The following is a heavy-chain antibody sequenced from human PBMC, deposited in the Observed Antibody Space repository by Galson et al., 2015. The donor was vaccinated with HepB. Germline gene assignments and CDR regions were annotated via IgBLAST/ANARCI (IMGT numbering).Heavy chain of an antibody. D-gene: IGHD3-10*01. CDR3: ARRMDVYGSEAYKGAFDI. Sequence: QSGAEVKKPGESLKISCQVSGFSFTNYWIGWVRQMPGKGLEWMGIIYPVDSETIYSPSFQGQVSISADKSISTAYLQWSSLKASDTAMYYCARRMDVYGSEAYKGAFDIWGQGTMVTVSS. CDR2: IYPVDSET. CDR1: GFSFTNYW. V-gene: IGHV5-51*01. J-gene: IGHJ3*02.